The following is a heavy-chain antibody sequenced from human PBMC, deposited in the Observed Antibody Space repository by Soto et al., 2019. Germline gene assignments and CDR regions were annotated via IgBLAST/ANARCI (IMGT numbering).Heavy chain of an antibody. J-gene: IGHJ6*02. D-gene: IGHD4-4*01. CDR3: ARGYSGGYYYAMDV. CDR2: IIPMYNKP. CDR1: GGTFTTYA. V-gene: IGHV1-69*01. Sequence: QVQLVQSGAEVKKPGSSVRVSCQASGGTFTTYAFNWVRQAPGQGLEWMGGIIPMYNKPNYAPNFLGRVTISEDHSTSTAYMELTTLRSEDTAVYFCARGYSGGYYYAMDVWGQGTTVTVSS.